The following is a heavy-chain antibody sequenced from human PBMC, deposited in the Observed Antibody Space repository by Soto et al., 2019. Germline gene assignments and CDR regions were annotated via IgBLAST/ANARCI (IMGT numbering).Heavy chain of an antibody. CDR3: ARAGAEYYYDSSSSPGAFDI. D-gene: IGHD3-22*01. CDR1: VGSIISGGYY. Sequence: PSETLSLTCTFSVGSIISGGYYWSWIRQHPGKGLEWIGYIYYSGSTYYNPSLKSRVTISVDTSKNQFSLKLSSVTAADTAVYYCARAGAEYYYDSSSSPGAFDIWGQGTMVTVSS. CDR2: IYYSGST. J-gene: IGHJ3*02. V-gene: IGHV4-31*03.